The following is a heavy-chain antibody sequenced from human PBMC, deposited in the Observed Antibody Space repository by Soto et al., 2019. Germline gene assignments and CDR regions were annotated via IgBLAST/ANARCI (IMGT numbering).Heavy chain of an antibody. V-gene: IGHV3-13*01. CDR3: ARGAERSYFDP. D-gene: IGHD3-10*01. J-gene: IGHJ5*02. CDR1: GFTCSSYD. CDR2: IGTAGDT. Sequence: VGSLRLSCAASGFTCSSYDMHWVRQATGKGLEWVSAIGTAGDTYYPGSVKGRFTISRENAKNSLYLQMNSLRAGDTAVYYCARGAERSYFDPWGQGTLVTVSS.